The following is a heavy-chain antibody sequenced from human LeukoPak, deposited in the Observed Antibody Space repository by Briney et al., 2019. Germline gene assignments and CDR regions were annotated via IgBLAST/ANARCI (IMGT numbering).Heavy chain of an antibody. V-gene: IGHV4-59*01. Sequence: PSETLSLTCTVSGVSISSYYWSWIRQPPGKGLEWIGYISDSGSNNSNPSLNSRATISVDTSKNQFSLQLNSVTAADTAMYYCARGIVVVVAAREFDYWGQGTLVTVSS. CDR1: GVSISSYY. J-gene: IGHJ4*02. D-gene: IGHD2-15*01. CDR3: ARGIVVVVAAREFDY. CDR2: ISDSGSN.